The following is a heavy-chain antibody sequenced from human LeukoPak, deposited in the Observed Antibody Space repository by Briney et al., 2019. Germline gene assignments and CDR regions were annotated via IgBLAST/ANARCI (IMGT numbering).Heavy chain of an antibody. J-gene: IGHJ4*02. CDR2: IYTSGST. CDR3: ARGHDFWSGYQFDY. D-gene: IGHD3-3*01. Sequence: PSQTLSLTCTVSGGSISSGSYYWSWIRQPAGKGLEWIGRIYTSGSTNYNPSLKSRVTISVDTSKNQFSLKLSSVTAADTAVYYCARGHDFWSGYQFDYWGQGTLVTVSS. V-gene: IGHV4-61*02. CDR1: GGSISSGSYY.